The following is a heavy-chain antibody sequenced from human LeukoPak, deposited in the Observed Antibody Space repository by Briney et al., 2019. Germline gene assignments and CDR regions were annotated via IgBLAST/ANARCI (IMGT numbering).Heavy chain of an antibody. CDR2: IYYSGST. Sequence: SQTLSLTCTVSGGSFSSGCYYWSWLRPPPGQDLEWFGNIYYSGSTYYNPSLKSRLTISVDTSKHQFSLKLSSVTAADTAIYYCARDRDGYNTIDYWGQGTLVTVSS. D-gene: IGHD5-24*01. J-gene: IGHJ4*02. CDR1: GGSFSSGCYY. CDR3: ARDRDGYNTIDY. V-gene: IGHV4-30-4*01.